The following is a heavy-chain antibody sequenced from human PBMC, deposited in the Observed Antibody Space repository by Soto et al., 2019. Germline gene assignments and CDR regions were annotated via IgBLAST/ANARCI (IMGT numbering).Heavy chain of an antibody. CDR1: GYSFTNYW. CDR2: IYPGDSDT. Sequence: LGESLKISCNGSGYSFTNYWTAWVRQMPGKGLEWMGIIYPGDSDTRYSPSFQGQVSISADKSISTAYLQWSSLKASDTAMYYCARTAAAGKYYYGVAVWGQGTTVTVSS. V-gene: IGHV5-51*01. CDR3: ARTAAAGKYYYGVAV. D-gene: IGHD6-13*01. J-gene: IGHJ6*02.